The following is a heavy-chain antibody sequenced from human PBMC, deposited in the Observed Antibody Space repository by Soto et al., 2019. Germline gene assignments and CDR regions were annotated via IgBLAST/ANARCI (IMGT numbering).Heavy chain of an antibody. CDR3: ARDHHYGSNWAFDY. J-gene: IGHJ4*02. Sequence: QVQLQESGPGLVKPSGTLSLTCAVSGDSVNTGDWWNWVRQPPGKGLEWIGEIFHGGNINYNPFLTIRATISIDKSKNQFSLNLNSVTAADTAVYYFARDHHYGSNWAFDYWGQGALVTVSS. D-gene: IGHD6-13*01. V-gene: IGHV4-4*02. CDR1: GDSVNTGDW. CDR2: IFHGGNI.